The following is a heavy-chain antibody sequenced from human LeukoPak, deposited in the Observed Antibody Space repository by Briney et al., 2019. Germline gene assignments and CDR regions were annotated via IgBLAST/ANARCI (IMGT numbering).Heavy chain of an antibody. CDR2: IYTTGNT. V-gene: IGHV4-4*07. J-gene: IGHJ1*01. CDR1: SDSFSSNY. Sequence: SETLSLTCTVSSDSFSSNYWSWIRQPAGKGLEWIGRIYTTGNTKYSPSFQSRVTMSVDTSKKQFSLHLSSVTAADTATYYCVRDRQAVRYFQYWGQGILVTVSS. CDR3: VRDRQAVRYFQY.